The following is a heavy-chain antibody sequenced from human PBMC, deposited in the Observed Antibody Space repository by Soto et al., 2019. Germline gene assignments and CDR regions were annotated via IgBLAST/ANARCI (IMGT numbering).Heavy chain of an antibody. D-gene: IGHD3-10*01. CDR1: GGTFSTYS. CDR3: ARDRDDYGSGNYYNRMDF. Sequence: QVQLVQSGAEVKKPGSSVKVSCKASGGTFSTYSISWLRQAPGQGLEWMGGIIPLFGTPNYAQRFQGRVTITADETTSTAYMELSRLRSEDTAVYCCARDRDDYGSGNYYNRMDFWGQGPLVTVSS. CDR2: IIPLFGTP. V-gene: IGHV1-69*01. J-gene: IGHJ4*02.